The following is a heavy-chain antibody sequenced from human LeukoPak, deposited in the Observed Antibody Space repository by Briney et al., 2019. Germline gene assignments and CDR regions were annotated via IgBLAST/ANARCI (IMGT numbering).Heavy chain of an antibody. D-gene: IGHD3-10*01. Sequence: SESLSLTCTVSGGSISSYYWSWVRQPPEKGLEWIGYTYDSGTTSYNPSLKSRATISVDTSRNQFSLKLTSVTAADTAVYYCARAPELFYFDYWDQGTLVPVSS. CDR1: GGSISSYY. J-gene: IGHJ4*02. V-gene: IGHV4-59*01. CDR2: TYDSGTT. CDR3: ARAPELFYFDY.